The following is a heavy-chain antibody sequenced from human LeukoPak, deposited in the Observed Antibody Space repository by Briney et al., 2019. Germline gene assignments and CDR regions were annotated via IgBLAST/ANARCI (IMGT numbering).Heavy chain of an antibody. V-gene: IGHV6-1*01. CDR1: VDSVSSNSAA. CDR2: TYYRSKWYN. Sequence: SQTLSLTCAISVDSVSSNSAAWNWIRQSPSRGLEWLGRTYYRSKWYNDYAVSVKSRLTINPDTSKNQFSLQLNSVTPEDTAVYYCVLVSAATDAFDVWGQGTMVTVSS. J-gene: IGHJ3*01. CDR3: VLVSAATDAFDV. D-gene: IGHD2-15*01.